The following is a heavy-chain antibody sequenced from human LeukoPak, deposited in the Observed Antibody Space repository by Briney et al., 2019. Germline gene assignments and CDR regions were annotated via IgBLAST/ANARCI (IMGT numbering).Heavy chain of an antibody. CDR1: GFTFSSYA. CDR2: ISYDGSNK. D-gene: IGHD3-22*01. CDR3: ARVGVYDSSDPFVYFDY. Sequence: GRSLRLSCAASGFTFSSYAMHWVRQAPGKGLEWVAVISYDGSNKYYADSVKGRFTISRDNSKNTLYLQMNSLRAEDTAVYYCARVGVYDSSDPFVYFDYWGQGTLVTVSS. J-gene: IGHJ4*02. V-gene: IGHV3-30*14.